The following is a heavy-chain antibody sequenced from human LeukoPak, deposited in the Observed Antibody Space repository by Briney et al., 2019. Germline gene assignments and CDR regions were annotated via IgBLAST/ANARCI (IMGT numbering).Heavy chain of an antibody. CDR2: INTDTGNP. Sequence: ASVKVSRKASGYTFTNYAMNWVRQAPGQGLEWMGWINTDTGNPTYAQGFTRRLVFSLDTSASTAYPQISSLKAEDTAVYYCARTLFGDQYQLLHNWFDPWGQGTLVTVSS. D-gene: IGHD2-2*01. J-gene: IGHJ5*02. V-gene: IGHV7-4-1*02. CDR3: ARTLFGDQYQLLHNWFDP. CDR1: GYTFTNYA.